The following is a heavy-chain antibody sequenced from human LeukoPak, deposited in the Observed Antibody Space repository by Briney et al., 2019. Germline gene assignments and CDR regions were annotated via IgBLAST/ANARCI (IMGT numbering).Heavy chain of an antibody. CDR1: GGSISSYY. CDR2: IYHSGST. D-gene: IGHD6-6*01. CDR3: AREVAARSPYYFDY. Sequence: PSETLSLTCTVSGGSISSYYWGWIRQPPGKGLEWIGSIYHSGSTYYNPSLKSRVTISVDTSKNQFSLKLSSVTAADTAVYYCAREVAARSPYYFDYWGQGTLVTVSS. V-gene: IGHV4-38-2*02. J-gene: IGHJ4*02.